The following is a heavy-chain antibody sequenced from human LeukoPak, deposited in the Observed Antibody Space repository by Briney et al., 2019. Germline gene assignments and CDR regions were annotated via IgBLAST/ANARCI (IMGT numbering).Heavy chain of an antibody. D-gene: IGHD3-10*01. CDR1: GGSISSGSYY. Sequence: SETLSLTCTVSGGSISSGSYYWSWIRQPAGKGLEWIGRIYTSGSTNYNPSLKSRVTISVDTSKNQFSLKLSSVTAADTAVYYCARAHLLWFGELLGAFDIWGQGTMVTVSS. CDR2: IYTSGST. V-gene: IGHV4-61*02. J-gene: IGHJ3*02. CDR3: ARAHLLWFGELLGAFDI.